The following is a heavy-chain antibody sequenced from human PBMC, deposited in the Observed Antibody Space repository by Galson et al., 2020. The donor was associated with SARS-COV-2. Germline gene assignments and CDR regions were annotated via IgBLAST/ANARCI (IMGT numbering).Heavy chain of an antibody. CDR3: ATEIVGATTAYDY. CDR1: GFTFSSYG. CDR2: ISYDGSNK. J-gene: IGHJ4*02. D-gene: IGHD1-26*01. V-gene: IGHV3-30*03. Sequence: GESLKISCAASGFTFSSYGMHWVRQAPGKGLEWVAVISYDGSNKYYADSVKGRFTISRDNSKNTLYLQMNSLRAEDTAVYYCATEIVGATTAYDYWGQGTLVTVSS.